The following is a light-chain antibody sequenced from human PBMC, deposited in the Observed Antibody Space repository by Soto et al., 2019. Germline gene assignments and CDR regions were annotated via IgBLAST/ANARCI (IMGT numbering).Light chain of an antibody. J-gene: IGKJ1*01. CDR1: QSISSW. Sequence: DIQMTQSPSTLSASVGDRVTITCLASQSISSWLAWYQQKPGKAPKLLSYKSSSLESGVPSSFSGSGSGTEFTLTISRLQPDDFAAYYCQQYNRYWTFGQGANVEIK. CDR2: KSS. V-gene: IGKV1-5*03. CDR3: QQYNRYWT.